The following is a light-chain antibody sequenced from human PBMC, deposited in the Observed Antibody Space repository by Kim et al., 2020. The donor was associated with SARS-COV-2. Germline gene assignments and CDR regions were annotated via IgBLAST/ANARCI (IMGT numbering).Light chain of an antibody. CDR3: QQYGSSPWT. CDR2: GAS. J-gene: IGKJ1*01. CDR1: QSVSSTY. Sequence: SPGERATRSCRASQSVSSTYLAWYQQKPGQAPRLLIYGASRRATGIPDRFIGSGSGTDFTLTISRLEPEDFAVYYCQQYGSSPWTFGQGTKVDIK. V-gene: IGKV3-20*01.